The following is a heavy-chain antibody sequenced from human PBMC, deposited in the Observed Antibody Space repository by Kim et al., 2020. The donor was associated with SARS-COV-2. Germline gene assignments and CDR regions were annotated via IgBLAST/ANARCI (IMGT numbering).Heavy chain of an antibody. V-gene: IGHV4-59*01. CDR3: ARARGITIFGVVSNFDY. Sequence: LKRRVTISVDTSKNQFSRKLSSVTAADTAVYYCARARGITIFGVVSNFDYWGQGTLVTVSS. D-gene: IGHD3-3*01. J-gene: IGHJ4*02.